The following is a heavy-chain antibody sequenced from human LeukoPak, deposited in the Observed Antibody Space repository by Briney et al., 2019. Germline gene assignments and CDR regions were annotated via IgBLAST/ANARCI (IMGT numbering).Heavy chain of an antibody. CDR2: INHSGSA. V-gene: IGHV4-34*01. J-gene: IGHJ4*02. CDR1: GGSFSGYY. CDR3: ARAGPVGATRGVLDY. Sequence: SETLSLTCAVYGGSFSGYYWSWIRHPPGKGLEWIGEINHSGSANSNPSLKSRVTISVDTSKNQFSLKLSSVTAADTAVYYCARAGPVGATRGVLDYWGQGTLVTVSS. D-gene: IGHD1-26*01.